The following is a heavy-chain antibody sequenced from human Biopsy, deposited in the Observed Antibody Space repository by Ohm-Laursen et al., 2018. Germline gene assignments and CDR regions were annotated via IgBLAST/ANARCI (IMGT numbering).Heavy chain of an antibody. Sequence: SLRLSCAASGFTFRTYEMNWVRQAPGKGLEWVSHIGSSGSTIYYADSVKGRFTISRDNSRDTLYLQMSSLRAEDTAVYYCAKDRYNYTPIGGFSMDVWGQGTTVTVSS. CDR2: IGSSGSTI. J-gene: IGHJ6*02. CDR3: AKDRYNYTPIGGFSMDV. CDR1: GFTFRTYE. D-gene: IGHD5-18*01. V-gene: IGHV3-48*03.